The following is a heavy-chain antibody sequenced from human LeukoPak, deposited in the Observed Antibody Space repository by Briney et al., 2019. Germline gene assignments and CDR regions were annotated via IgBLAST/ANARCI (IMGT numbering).Heavy chain of an antibody. CDR2: INPNSGGT. Sequence: ASVKVSCKASGYTFTGYYMHWVRQAPGQGLEWMGRINPNSGGTNYAQKFQGRVTMTRDTSISTAYMELSRLRSDDTAVYYCANVLTYYHGSGNNGTAFDIWGQGTMVTVSS. D-gene: IGHD3-10*01. CDR1: GYTFTGYY. CDR3: ANVLTYYHGSGNNGTAFDI. J-gene: IGHJ3*02. V-gene: IGHV1-2*06.